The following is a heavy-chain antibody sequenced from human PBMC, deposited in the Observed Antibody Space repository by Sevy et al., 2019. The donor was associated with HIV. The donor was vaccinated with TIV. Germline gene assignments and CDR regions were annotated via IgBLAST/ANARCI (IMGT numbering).Heavy chain of an antibody. J-gene: IGHJ4*02. V-gene: IGHV3-11*01. Sequence: GGSLRLSCAASGFTFSDYYMSWIRQAPGKGLEWVSYISSSGSTIYDADCVKGRFAISRDNAKNSLYLQMNSLRAEDTAVYYCARDQDYYDSSGPDSWGQGTLVTVSS. D-gene: IGHD3-22*01. CDR3: ARDQDYYDSSGPDS. CDR2: ISSSGSTI. CDR1: GFTFSDYY.